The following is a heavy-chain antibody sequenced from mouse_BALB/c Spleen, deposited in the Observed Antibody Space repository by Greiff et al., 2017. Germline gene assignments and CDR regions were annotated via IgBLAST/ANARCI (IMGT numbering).Heavy chain of an antibody. CDR3: AKNYGSSYYWYFDV. V-gene: IGHV2-2*02. J-gene: IGHJ1*01. Sequence: QVQLQQSGPGLVQPSQSLSITCTVSGFSLTSYGVHWVRQSPGKGLEWLGVIWSGGSTDYNAAFISRLSISKDNSKSQVFFKMNSLQANDTAIYYCAKNYGSSYYWYFDVWGAGTTVTVSS. CDR2: IWSGGST. D-gene: IGHD1-1*01. CDR1: GFSLTSYG.